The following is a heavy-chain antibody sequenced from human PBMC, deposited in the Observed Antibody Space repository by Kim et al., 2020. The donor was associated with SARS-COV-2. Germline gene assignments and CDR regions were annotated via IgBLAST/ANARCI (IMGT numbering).Heavy chain of an antibody. Sequence: QSLKNRATISVDTSQNQFSLKLNSVTAADTAIYYCARYCRSATCHGAFDIWGQGTMVTVSS. V-gene: IGHV4-34*04. D-gene: IGHD2-2*01. J-gene: IGHJ3*02. CDR3: ARYCRSATCHGAFDI.